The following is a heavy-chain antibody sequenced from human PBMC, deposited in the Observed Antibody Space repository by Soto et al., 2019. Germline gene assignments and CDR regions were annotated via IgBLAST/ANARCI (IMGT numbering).Heavy chain of an antibody. J-gene: IGHJ3*02. CDR2: IIPIFGTT. Sequence: QVQLVQSGAELKKPGSSVKVSCQASGGTFSNYAISWVRQAPGQGLEWMGKIIPIFGTTNYAQNFRGRVTIAADADTTTAYMELSSLRSDDTALYYCARELPPAPGSFREDALDIWGQGTMITVSS. V-gene: IGHV1-69*15. CDR3: ARELPPAPGSFREDALDI. CDR1: GGTFSNYA. D-gene: IGHD3-10*01.